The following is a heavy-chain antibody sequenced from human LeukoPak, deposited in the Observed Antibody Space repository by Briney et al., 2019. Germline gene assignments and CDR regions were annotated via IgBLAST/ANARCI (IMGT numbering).Heavy chain of an antibody. CDR2: IKQDRSEK. Sequence: GGSLRLSCAASGFSFTTYWMSWVRQAPGKGLELVANIKQDRSEKYYVDSVKGRFTISRDNAKNSLYLQMNSLRAEDTAVYYCARLREIPVFGVVTKSTSYFDYWGQGTLVTVSS. V-gene: IGHV3-7*01. CDR1: GFSFTTYW. CDR3: ARLREIPVFGVVTKSTSYFDY. J-gene: IGHJ4*02. D-gene: IGHD3-3*01.